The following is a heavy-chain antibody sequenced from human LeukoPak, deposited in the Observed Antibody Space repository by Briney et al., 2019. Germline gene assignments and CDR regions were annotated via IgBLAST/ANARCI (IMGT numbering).Heavy chain of an antibody. J-gene: IGHJ4*02. D-gene: IGHD1-7*01. CDR3: ARVLDNWNYVGPLDY. CDR1: GYTFTSYG. Sequence: ASVKVSCKASGYTFTSYGISWVRQAPGQGLEWMGWISAYNGNTNYAQKLQGRVTMTTDTSTSTAYMELRSLRSDDTAVYYCARVLDNWNYVGPLDYWGQGTLVTVSS. V-gene: IGHV1-18*01. CDR2: ISAYNGNT.